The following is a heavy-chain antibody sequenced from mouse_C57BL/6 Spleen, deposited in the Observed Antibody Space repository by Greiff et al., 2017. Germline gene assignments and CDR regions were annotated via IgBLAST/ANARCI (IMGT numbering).Heavy chain of an antibody. CDR2: IYPGDGDT. V-gene: IGHV1-82*01. Sequence: QVQLKESGPELVKPGASVKISCKASGYAFSRSWMNWVKQRPGKGLEWIGRIYPGDGDTNYNGKFKGKATLTADKSSSTAYMQLSSLTSEDSAVYFCARDDEGFAYWGQGTLVTVSA. J-gene: IGHJ3*01. CDR3: ARDDEGFAY. CDR1: GYAFSRSW.